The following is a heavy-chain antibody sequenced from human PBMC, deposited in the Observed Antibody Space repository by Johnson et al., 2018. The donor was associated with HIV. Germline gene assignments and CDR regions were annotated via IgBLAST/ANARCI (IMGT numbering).Heavy chain of an antibody. V-gene: IGHV3-66*01. CDR2: IYSGADT. Sequence: VQLVESGGGLVQPGGSLRLSCAASGFTVSSNYMSWVRQAPEKGLEWVSVIYSGADTWYTGSVTGRFTISRDNSKNTLYLQRYSLRAEDTAVYYCAGGCRDGYTCDAFDIWGQGTLVTVSS. CDR3: AGGCRDGYTCDAFDI. CDR1: GFTVSSNY. D-gene: IGHD5-24*01. J-gene: IGHJ3*02.